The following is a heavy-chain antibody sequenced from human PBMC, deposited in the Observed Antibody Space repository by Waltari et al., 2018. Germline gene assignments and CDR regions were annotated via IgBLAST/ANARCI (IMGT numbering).Heavy chain of an antibody. D-gene: IGHD2-15*01. Sequence: QVQLQESGPGLVKPSGTLSLTCTAYGDSISNNFFWSWVRQSPGKGLEWIGQVHQSGRSNYMPSLWRRITVARDTAKNPFALGVTSVAAADTAIYDCAGGRGRGLYLDSWGQRTLVAVSP. CDR3: AGGRGRGLYLDS. V-gene: IGHV4-4*02. CDR1: GDSISNNFF. CDR2: VHQSGRS. J-gene: IGHJ4*02.